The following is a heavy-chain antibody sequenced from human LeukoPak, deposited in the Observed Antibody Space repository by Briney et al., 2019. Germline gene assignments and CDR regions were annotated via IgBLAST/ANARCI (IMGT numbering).Heavy chain of an antibody. CDR1: GVTFNNFE. Sequence: PGGSLRLSCAASGVTFNNFEMIWVRQAPGKGLEWLSYISATGFTIFYADSVRGRFTISRDNSKNTLYLQMNSLRAEDTAVYYCARAYYDASGYLDYWGQGTLVTVSS. CDR2: ISATGFTI. J-gene: IGHJ4*02. D-gene: IGHD3-22*01. CDR3: ARAYYDASGYLDY. V-gene: IGHV3-48*03.